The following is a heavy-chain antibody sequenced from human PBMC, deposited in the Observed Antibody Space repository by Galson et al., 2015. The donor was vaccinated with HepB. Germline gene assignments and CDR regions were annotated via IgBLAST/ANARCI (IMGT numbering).Heavy chain of an antibody. V-gene: IGHV3-21*01. CDR3: VRGAYCGGDCYSDDAFDV. Sequence: SLRLSCATSGFTFSSYGMNWVRQAPGKGLEWVASMSSRSGYIYHADSVGGRFAISRDNDKNSLYLQMNRLRGEDTAVYFCVRGAYCGGDCYSDDAFDVWGQGTMVTVSS. CDR2: MSSRSGYI. J-gene: IGHJ3*01. D-gene: IGHD2-21*02. CDR1: GFTFSSYG.